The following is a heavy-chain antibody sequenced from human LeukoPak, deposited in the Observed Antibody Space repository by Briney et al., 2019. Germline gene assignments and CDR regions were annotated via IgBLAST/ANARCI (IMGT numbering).Heavy chain of an antibody. V-gene: IGHV5-10-1*01. CDR2: IDPSDSYT. D-gene: IGHD1-1*01. CDR3: ARYTTGDFDY. CDR1: GXSFTSYW. Sequence: GESLKISCKGSGXSFTSYWISWVRQMPGKGLEWMGRIDPSDSYTSYSPSFQGHVTISADKSISTAYLQWSSLKASDTAMYYCARYTTGDFDYWGQGTLVTVSS. J-gene: IGHJ4*02.